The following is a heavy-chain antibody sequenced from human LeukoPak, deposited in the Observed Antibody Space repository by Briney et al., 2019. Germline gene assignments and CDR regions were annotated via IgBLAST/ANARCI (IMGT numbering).Heavy chain of an antibody. D-gene: IGHD6-13*01. Sequence: GRSLRLSCAASGFTFSSYAMHWVRQAPGKGLEWVAVISYDGSNKYYADSVKGRFTISRDNAKNSLYLQMNSLRAEDTAVYYCARVRPGIAAAGHFDYWGQGTLVTVSS. V-gene: IGHV3-30-3*01. CDR2: ISYDGSNK. CDR3: ARVRPGIAAAGHFDY. CDR1: GFTFSSYA. J-gene: IGHJ4*02.